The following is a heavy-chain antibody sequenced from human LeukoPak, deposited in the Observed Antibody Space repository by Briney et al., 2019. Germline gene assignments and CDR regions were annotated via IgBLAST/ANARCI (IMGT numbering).Heavy chain of an antibody. D-gene: IGHD2-8*01. CDR2: IWYDGSNK. CDR1: GFTFSSYG. V-gene: IGHV3-33*01. J-gene: IGHJ4*02. Sequence: GGSLRLSCAASGFTFSSYGMHWVRQAPGKGLEWVAVIWYDGSNKYYADSVKGRFTISRDNSKNTLYLQMNSLRAGDTAVYYCARAYCTNGVCPIDYWGQGTLVTVSS. CDR3: ARAYCTNGVCPIDY.